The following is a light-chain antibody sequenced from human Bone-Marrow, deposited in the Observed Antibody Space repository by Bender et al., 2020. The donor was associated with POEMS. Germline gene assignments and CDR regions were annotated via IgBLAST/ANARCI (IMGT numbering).Light chain of an antibody. CDR3: CSYVRDRWL. Sequence: QSALTQPASVSGSPGQSISISCTGTNSDYVSWYQQHPGNAPKLIIFDVFNRASGVSFRFSGSKSGNTASLTISGLQAEDEADYYCCSYVRDRWLFGGGTRVTVL. CDR2: DVF. J-gene: IGLJ3*02. V-gene: IGLV2-14*01. CDR1: NSDY.